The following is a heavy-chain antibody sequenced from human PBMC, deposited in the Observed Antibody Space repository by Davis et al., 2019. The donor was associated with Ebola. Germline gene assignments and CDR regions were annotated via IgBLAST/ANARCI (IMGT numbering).Heavy chain of an antibody. D-gene: IGHD2-2*01. Sequence: SNTLSFTVAVLGGSFSGCYWSGNRQPPGKGLEWIGEIHHIGGSNYNPSLKSRVTISVDTSKNQFSLRLSSVTAADTAVYYCARKPARWENWFDPWGQGTLVTVSS. CDR3: ARKPARWENWFDP. V-gene: IGHV4-34*01. J-gene: IGHJ5*02. CDR1: GGSFSGCY. CDR2: IHHIGGS.